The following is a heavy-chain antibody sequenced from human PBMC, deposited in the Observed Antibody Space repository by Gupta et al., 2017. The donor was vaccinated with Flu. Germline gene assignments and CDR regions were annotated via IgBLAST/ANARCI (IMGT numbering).Heavy chain of an antibody. D-gene: IGHD1-7*01. V-gene: IGHV4-31*03. CDR2: GHSRCNT. Sequence: QLRQSGPRLLKPSPTLSLTCRVSGDSVNVFMYCWSWIRQHPEKGLEWIGYGHSRCNTYYNPSLRSRLGMSIDTSKNEFSLEVASVTAADTAMEYCARRGTYYFDFWGPGALVTVSS. CDR3: ARRGTYYFDF. CDR1: GDSVNVFMYC. J-gene: IGHJ4*02.